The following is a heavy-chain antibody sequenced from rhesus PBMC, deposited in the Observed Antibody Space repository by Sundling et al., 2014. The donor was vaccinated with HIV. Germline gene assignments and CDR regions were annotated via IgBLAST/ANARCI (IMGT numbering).Heavy chain of an antibody. V-gene: IGHV2S1*01. D-gene: IGHD3-9*01. CDR1: GFSLNTSGMG. CDR3: ARRGHEDDYAHYDY. J-gene: IGHJ4*01. Sequence: QVTLKESGPALVKPTQTLTLTCTFSGFSLNTSGMGVGWIRQPPGKTLEWLASIYWNDSKYYRTSLKSRLTISKDTSKNQVVLTMTNMDPVDTATYYCARRGHEDDYAHYDYWGQGVLVTVSS. CDR2: IYWNDSK.